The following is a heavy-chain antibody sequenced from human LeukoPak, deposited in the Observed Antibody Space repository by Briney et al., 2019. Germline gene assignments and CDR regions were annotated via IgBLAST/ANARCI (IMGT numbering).Heavy chain of an antibody. CDR1: GFTFSVCN. D-gene: IGHD4-17*01. J-gene: IGHJ3*02. Sequence: PGGSLRLSCAASGFTFSVCNMNWVRQAPGKGLEWVSYISSGGSNIYYADSVKGRFTISRDNTKNSLYLQMNSLRAEDTAVYYCARDPPGDLDAFDIWGQGTMVTVSS. V-gene: IGHV3-48*04. CDR3: ARDPPGDLDAFDI. CDR2: ISSGGSNI.